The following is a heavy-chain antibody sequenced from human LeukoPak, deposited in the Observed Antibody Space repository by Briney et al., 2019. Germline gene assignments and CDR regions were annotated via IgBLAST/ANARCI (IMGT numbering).Heavy chain of an antibody. V-gene: IGHV4-30-4*01. CDR3: ARQGNYDFWSGYYTGESYYYYYGMDV. Sequence: SQTLSLTCTVSGGSVSSGGYYWSWIRQHPGEGLEWIGYIYYSGSTNYNPSLKSRVTISVDTSKNQFSLKLSSVTAADTAVYYCARQGNYDFWSGYYTGESYYYYYGMDVWGQGTTVTVSS. CDR2: IYYSGST. D-gene: IGHD3-3*01. J-gene: IGHJ6*02. CDR1: GGSVSSGGYY.